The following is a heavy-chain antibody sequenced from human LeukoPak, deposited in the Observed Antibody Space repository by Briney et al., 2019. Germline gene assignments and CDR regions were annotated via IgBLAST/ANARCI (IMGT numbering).Heavy chain of an antibody. CDR1: GGSISSGSYY. Sequence: PSETLSLTCTVSGGSISSGSYYWSWIRQPAGKGLEWIGRIYTSGSTNYNPSLKSRVTISVDTSKNQFSLKLSSVTAADTAVYYCARVGQGTLDYWGQGTLVTVSS. V-gene: IGHV4-61*02. CDR2: IYTSGST. J-gene: IGHJ4*02. CDR3: ARVGQGTLDY. D-gene: IGHD1-14*01.